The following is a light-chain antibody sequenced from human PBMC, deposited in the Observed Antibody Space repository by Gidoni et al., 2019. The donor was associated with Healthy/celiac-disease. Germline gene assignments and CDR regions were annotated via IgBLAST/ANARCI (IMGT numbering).Light chain of an antibody. V-gene: IGKV1-33*01. Sequence: DIQMTQSPSSLSASVGDRVTITCQESQDISNYLNWYQQKPGKAPKLLIYDASNLETGVPSRFSGSGSGTDVTCTISSLQPEDIATYYWQQYDNLPLTFGGGTKVEIK. CDR3: QQYDNLPLT. J-gene: IGKJ4*01. CDR1: QDISNY. CDR2: DAS.